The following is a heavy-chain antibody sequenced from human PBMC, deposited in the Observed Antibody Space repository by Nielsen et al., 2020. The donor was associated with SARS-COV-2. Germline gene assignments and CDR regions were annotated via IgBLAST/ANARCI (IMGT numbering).Heavy chain of an antibody. J-gene: IGHJ4*02. V-gene: IGHV3-33*01. D-gene: IGHD3-10*01. Sequence: GGSLRLSCAASGFTFSSYGMHWVRQAPGKGLEWVAVIWYDGSNKYYADSVKGRFTISRDNSKNTLYLQMNSLRAEDTAVYYCARHYYYGSGTQFDYWGQGTLVTVSS. CDR1: GFTFSSYG. CDR3: ARHYYYGSGTQFDY. CDR2: IWYDGSNK.